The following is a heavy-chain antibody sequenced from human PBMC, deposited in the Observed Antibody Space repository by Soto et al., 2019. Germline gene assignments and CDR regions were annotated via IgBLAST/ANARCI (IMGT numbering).Heavy chain of an antibody. Sequence: GGSLRLSCAASGFTFSSYAMSWVRQAPGKGLEWVSAISGSGGSTYYADSVKGRFTISRDNSKNTLYLQMNGLRAEDTAVYYCAREYRDSGSTWLDPWGQGTLVTVSS. V-gene: IGHV3-23*01. D-gene: IGHD3-10*01. CDR2: ISGSGGST. CDR3: AREYRDSGSTWLDP. J-gene: IGHJ5*02. CDR1: GFTFSSYA.